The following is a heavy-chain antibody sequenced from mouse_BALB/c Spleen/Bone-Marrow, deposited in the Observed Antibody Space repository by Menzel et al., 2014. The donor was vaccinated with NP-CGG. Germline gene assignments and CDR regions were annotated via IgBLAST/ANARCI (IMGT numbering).Heavy chain of an antibody. CDR1: GFSLTSYG. CDR2: KWAGGTT. J-gene: IGHJ2*01. D-gene: IGHD4-1*01. Sequence: VKLMESGPGLVAPSQSLSITCTVSGFSLTSYGVHWVRQPPGKGLEWLGVKWAGGTTSYNSALMSRLSISRDNSKSXVLLKMNSLQTDDTAIYYCARTGTKDYFDYWGQGTTLTVSS. V-gene: IGHV2-9*02. CDR3: ARTGTKDYFDY.